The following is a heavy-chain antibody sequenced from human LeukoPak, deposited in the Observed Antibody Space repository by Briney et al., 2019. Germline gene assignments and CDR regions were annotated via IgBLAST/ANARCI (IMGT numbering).Heavy chain of an antibody. CDR2: INPNSGGT. D-gene: IGHD2-21*01. CDR3: ARADRLHGGPYLIGP. Sequence: ASVKVSCKTSGYTFTDYYMHWVRQAPGQGLEWMGWINPNSGGTSSAQKSQGRVTMTRDTSITTVYMEVSWLTSDDTAIYYCARADRLHGGPYLIGPWGQGTLVTVSS. V-gene: IGHV1-2*02. CDR1: GYTFTDYY. J-gene: IGHJ5*02.